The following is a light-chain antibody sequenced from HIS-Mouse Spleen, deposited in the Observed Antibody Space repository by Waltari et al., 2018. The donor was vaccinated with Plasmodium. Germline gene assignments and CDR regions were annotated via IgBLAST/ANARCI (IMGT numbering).Light chain of an antibody. CDR1: QSVSSN. CDR2: GAS. J-gene: IGKJ3*01. Sequence: EIVMTQSPATLSVSPGERATLSCRASQSVSSNLAWYQQKPGQAPRLLRYGASTRATGIPARFSGSGSGTEFALTISSLQSEDFAVYYCQQYNNWSFTFGPGTKVDIK. V-gene: IGKV3-15*01. CDR3: QQYNNWSFT.